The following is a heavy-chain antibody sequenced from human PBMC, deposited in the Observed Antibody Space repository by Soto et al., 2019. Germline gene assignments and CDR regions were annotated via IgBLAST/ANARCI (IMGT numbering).Heavy chain of an antibody. CDR1: GFTFSSYP. CDR2: ITEDGSGT. CDR3: VRGTNGWRGMDY. J-gene: IGHJ4*02. V-gene: IGHV3-74*01. D-gene: IGHD2-8*01. Sequence: EVQLVESGGAIVQPGGSLRLSCATSGFTFSSYPIHWVRQAPGKGPVWVSRITEDGSGTTYADSVKGRFTVTRDNAKNTMYLQMSGLGAEDTAVYHCVRGTNGWRGMDYWCQGTLVTVSS.